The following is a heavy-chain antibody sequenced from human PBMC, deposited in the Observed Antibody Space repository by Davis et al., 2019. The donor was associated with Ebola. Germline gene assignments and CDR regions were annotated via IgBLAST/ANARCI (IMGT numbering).Heavy chain of an antibody. J-gene: IGHJ4*02. D-gene: IGHD6-13*01. CDR3: AKDIEAHAAAGTGLDY. CDR1: GFTFSSYE. Sequence: PGGSLRLSCAASGFTFSSYEMNWVRQAPGKGLEWVSYISSSGSTIYYADSVKGRFTISRDNAKNSLYLQMNSLRAEDTALYYCAKDIEAHAAAGTGLDYWGQGTLVTVSS. CDR2: ISSSGSTI. V-gene: IGHV3-48*03.